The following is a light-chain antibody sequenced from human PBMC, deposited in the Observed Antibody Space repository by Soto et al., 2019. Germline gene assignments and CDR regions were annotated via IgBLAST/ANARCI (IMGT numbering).Light chain of an antibody. J-gene: IGLJ1*01. CDR3: CSYTSDITPYV. CDR2: TNN. V-gene: IGLV1-44*01. Sequence: SLLTQPPSASVNPGQRATISCSGSSSNSGGNSVYWYQQLPKMTPKLLIYTNNQRPSGGPDRFSGSKSGISASLAISGLQAEDEADYYCCSYTSDITPYVFGTGSKVTAL. CDR1: SSNSGGNS.